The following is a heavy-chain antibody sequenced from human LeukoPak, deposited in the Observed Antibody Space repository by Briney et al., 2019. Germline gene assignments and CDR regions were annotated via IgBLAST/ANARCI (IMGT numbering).Heavy chain of an antibody. V-gene: IGHV5-51*01. Sequence: GESLKISCKGSGYSFTSYWIGWVRQMPGKGLEWMGIIYPGDSDTRYSPSFQGQVTISADKSISTAYLQWSSLKASDTAMYYRARLDRGGFMVRGVPELLFDYWGQGTLVTVSS. CDR1: GYSFTSYW. CDR3: ARLDRGGFMVRGVPELLFDY. D-gene: IGHD3-10*01. J-gene: IGHJ4*02. CDR2: IYPGDSDT.